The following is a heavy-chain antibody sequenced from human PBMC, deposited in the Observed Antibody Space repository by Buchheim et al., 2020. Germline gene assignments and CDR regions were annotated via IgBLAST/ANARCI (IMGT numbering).Heavy chain of an antibody. D-gene: IGHD6-6*01. V-gene: IGHV4-34*02. CDR1: GGSLDGSY. Sequence: QVQLQQWGAGLLKPSETLSLTCAVYGGSLDGSYWSWIRQSPGKRLEWIGEINHGGSTNYNPSLKSRVTISFDTSKNHFSLNLTSMTAADTAVYYCARMRVAARPFDFWGQGTL. CDR3: ARMRVAARPFDF. J-gene: IGHJ4*02. CDR2: INHGGST.